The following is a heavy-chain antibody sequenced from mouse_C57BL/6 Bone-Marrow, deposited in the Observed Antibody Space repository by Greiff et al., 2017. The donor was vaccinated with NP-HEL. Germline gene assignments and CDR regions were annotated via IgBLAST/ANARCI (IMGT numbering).Heavy chain of an antibody. D-gene: IGHD2-3*01. CDR2: LYPRDGST. Sequence: VQLQQSDAELVKPGASVKISCKVSGYTFTDHTIHWMKQRPEQGLEWIGYLYPRDGSTKSNEKFKGKATLTADKSSSTAYMQLNSLTSEDAAVYFCARIYDGYGGSDYWGQGTTLTVSS. CDR1: GYTFTDHT. V-gene: IGHV1-78*01. J-gene: IGHJ2*01. CDR3: ARIYDGYGGSDY.